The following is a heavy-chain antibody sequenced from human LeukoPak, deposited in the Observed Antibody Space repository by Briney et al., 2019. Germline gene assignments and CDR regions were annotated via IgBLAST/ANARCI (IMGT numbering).Heavy chain of an antibody. Sequence: GGSLRLSCAASGFTFSSYAMHWVRQAPGKGLEWVAVISYDGSNKYYADSVKGRFTISRDNSKNTLYLQMNSLRAEDTVVYYCASILVSAFDIWGQGTMVTVSS. CDR1: GFTFSSYA. V-gene: IGHV3-30-3*01. D-gene: IGHD2-21*01. J-gene: IGHJ3*02. CDR2: ISYDGSNK. CDR3: ASILVSAFDI.